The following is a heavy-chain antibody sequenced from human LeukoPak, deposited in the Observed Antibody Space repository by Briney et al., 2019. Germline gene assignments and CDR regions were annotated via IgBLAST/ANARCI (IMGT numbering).Heavy chain of an antibody. D-gene: IGHD2-15*01. Sequence: SETLSLTCAVYGGSFSGYYWSWIRQPPGKGLEWIGYIYYSGSTNYNPSLKSRVTISVDTSKNQFSLKLSSVTAADTAVYYCARLGSGGTRGQGTLVTVSS. CDR2: IYYSGST. CDR1: GGSFSGYY. CDR3: ARLGSGGT. J-gene: IGHJ4*02. V-gene: IGHV4-59*08.